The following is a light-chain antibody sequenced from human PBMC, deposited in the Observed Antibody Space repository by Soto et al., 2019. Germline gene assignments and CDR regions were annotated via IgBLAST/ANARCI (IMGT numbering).Light chain of an antibody. CDR2: EVS. J-gene: IGLJ2*01. V-gene: IGLV2-14*01. CDR3: SAYTGTTTRVV. Sequence: QSALTQPASVSGSPGQSITISCTGTSSDIGSYNYVSWYQHHPGKTPKLMIYEVSNRPSGVSSRFSGSKSGNTAFLTISGLQAEDEADYYCSAYTGTTTRVVFGGGTKLTVL. CDR1: SSDIGSYNY.